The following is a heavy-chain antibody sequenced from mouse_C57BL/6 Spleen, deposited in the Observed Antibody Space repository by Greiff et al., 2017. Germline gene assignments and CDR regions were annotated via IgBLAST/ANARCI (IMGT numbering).Heavy chain of an antibody. V-gene: IGHV1-69*01. D-gene: IGHD2-4*01. CDR1: GYTFTSYW. CDR3: ARGLRRLFAD. J-gene: IGHJ3*01. Sequence: QVQLQQPGAELVMPGASVKLSCKASGYTFTSYWMHWVKQRPGQGLEWIGEIDPSDSYTNYNQKFKGKSTLTVDKSSSTAYMQLSSLTSEDAEVYYCARGLRRLFADWGQGTLVTVSA. CDR2: IDPSDSYT.